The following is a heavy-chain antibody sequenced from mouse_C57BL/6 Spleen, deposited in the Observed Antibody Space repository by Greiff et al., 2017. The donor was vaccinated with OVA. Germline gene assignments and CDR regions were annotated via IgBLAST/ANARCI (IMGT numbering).Heavy chain of an antibody. CDR2: IYPGSGST. V-gene: IGHV1-55*01. D-gene: IGHD2-14*01. CDR1: GYTFTSYW. J-gene: IGHJ1*03. Sequence: QVQLQQPGAELVKPGASVKMSCKASGYTFTSYWITWVKQRPGQGLEWIGDIYPGSGSTNYNEKFKSKATLTVDTSSSTAYMQLSSLTSEDAAVYYGAREDPVVRRRYFDVWGTGTTVTVSS. CDR3: AREDPVVRRRYFDV.